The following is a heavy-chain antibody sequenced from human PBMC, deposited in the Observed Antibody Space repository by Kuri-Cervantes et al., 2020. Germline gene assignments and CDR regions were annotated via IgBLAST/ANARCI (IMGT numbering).Heavy chain of an antibody. Sequence: GESLKISCAASGFTFSSYAMHWVRQAPGKGLEWVAVISYDGSNKYYADSVKGRFTISRDNSKNTLYLQMNSLRDEDTAVYYCAREKRITMVRGVTIYYYYGMDVWGQGTTVTVSS. CDR2: ISYDGSNK. CDR3: AREKRITMVRGVTIYYYYGMDV. D-gene: IGHD3-10*01. J-gene: IGHJ6*02. V-gene: IGHV3-30-3*01. CDR1: GFTFSSYA.